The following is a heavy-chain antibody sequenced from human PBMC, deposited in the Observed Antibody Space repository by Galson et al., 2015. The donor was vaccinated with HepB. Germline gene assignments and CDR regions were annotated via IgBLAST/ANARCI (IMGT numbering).Heavy chain of an antibody. CDR2: IYYSGIT. D-gene: IGHD6-19*01. J-gene: IGHJ6*02. Sequence: SETLSLTCTLSGGSIISTSNYWGWIRQPPGKGLEWFGSIYYSGITNYNPSLKSRVTISLDTSKNQFSLKLRSVTAADTAVYYCARVSLSSSGWYVRYGLDVWGQGTTVTVS. CDR3: ARVSLSSSGWYVRYGLDV. CDR1: GGSIISTSNY. V-gene: IGHV4-39*07.